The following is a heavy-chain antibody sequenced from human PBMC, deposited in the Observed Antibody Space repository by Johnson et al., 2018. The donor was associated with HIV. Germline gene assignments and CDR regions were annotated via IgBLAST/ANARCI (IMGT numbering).Heavy chain of an antibody. CDR1: GFTFSDYY. D-gene: IGHD6-19*01. CDR2: ISSSGSTT. J-gene: IGHJ3*02. Sequence: QVQLVESGGGLVKPGGSLRLSCAASGFTFSDYYMHWIRQAPGKGLEWVSYISSSGSTTYYADSLKGRFTVSRDNAKNSLSLQMNSLRAEDTAVYYCAKGGGSGWSDAFDIWGQGTMVTVSS. V-gene: IGHV3-11*01. CDR3: AKGGGSGWSDAFDI.